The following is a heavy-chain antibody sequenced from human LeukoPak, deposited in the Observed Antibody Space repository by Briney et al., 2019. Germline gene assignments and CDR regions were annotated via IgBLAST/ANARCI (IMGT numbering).Heavy chain of an antibody. D-gene: IGHD3-10*01. CDR1: GYTFTGYY. V-gene: IGHV1-2*06. CDR3: ARDYYGSGSRNRFDP. Sequence: ASVKVFCKASGYTFTGYYMHWVRQAPGQGLEWMGRINPNSGGTNYAQKFQGRVTMTRDTSISTAYMELSRLRSDDTAVYYCARDYYGSGSRNRFDPWGQGTLVTVSS. J-gene: IGHJ5*02. CDR2: INPNSGGT.